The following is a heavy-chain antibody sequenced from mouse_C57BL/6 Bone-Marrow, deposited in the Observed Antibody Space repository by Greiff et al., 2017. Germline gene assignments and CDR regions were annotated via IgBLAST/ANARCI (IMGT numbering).Heavy chain of an antibody. J-gene: IGHJ3*01. V-gene: IGHV1-52*01. CDR1: GYTFTSYW. Sequence: QVHVKQPGAELVRPGSSVKLSCKASGYTFTSYWMHWVKQRPIQGLEWIGNIDPSDSETHYNQKLKDKATLTVDKSSSPAYMQLSSLTSEYSAVYYCARSYRAWFAYWGQETLVTVSA. CDR3: ARSYRAWFAY. D-gene: IGHD2-14*01. CDR2: IDPSDSET.